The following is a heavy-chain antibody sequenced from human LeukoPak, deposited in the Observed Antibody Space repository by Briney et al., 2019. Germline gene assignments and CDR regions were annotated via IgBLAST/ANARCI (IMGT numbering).Heavy chain of an antibody. D-gene: IGHD6-6*01. V-gene: IGHV1-18*03. Sequence: GASVKVSCKASGYTFTSYGISWVRQAPGQGLEWMGWISAYNGNTNYAQKLQGRVTMTTDTSTSTAYMELRSLRSDDMAVYYCARDRVEYNSWQGNWFDPWGQGTLVTVSS. CDR2: ISAYNGNT. CDR1: GYTFTSYG. J-gene: IGHJ5*02. CDR3: ARDRVEYNSWQGNWFDP.